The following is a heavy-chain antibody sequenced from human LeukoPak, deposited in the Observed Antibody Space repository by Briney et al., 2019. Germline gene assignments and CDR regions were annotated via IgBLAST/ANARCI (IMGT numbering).Heavy chain of an antibody. D-gene: IGHD5-24*01. J-gene: IGHJ6*03. CDR3: ARGGDGYNLDYYYYMDV. Sequence: ASLKISCKASGGTFSSYTISWVRQAPRQRLEWMGGIIPLFGTEDYAQKLQGRVTITADKSTSTAYMELSSLRSEDTAVYYCARGGDGYNLDYYYYMDVWGKGTTVTVSS. CDR1: GGTFSSYT. CDR2: IIPLFGTE. V-gene: IGHV1-69*06.